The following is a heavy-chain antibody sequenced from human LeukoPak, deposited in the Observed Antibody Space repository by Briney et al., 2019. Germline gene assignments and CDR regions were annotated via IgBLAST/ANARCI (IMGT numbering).Heavy chain of an antibody. Sequence: PGGSLRLSCVASGFTFLNYAVHWVRQAPGKGLEWVAVMSYDGNNTYYADSVKGRYTLSRDNSKNTLYLQMNSLRLEDTAVYYCAREWGAAADYWGQGTVVTVSS. CDR2: MSYDGNNT. CDR1: GFTFLNYA. V-gene: IGHV3-30-3*01. CDR3: AREWGAAADY. D-gene: IGHD6-13*01. J-gene: IGHJ4*02.